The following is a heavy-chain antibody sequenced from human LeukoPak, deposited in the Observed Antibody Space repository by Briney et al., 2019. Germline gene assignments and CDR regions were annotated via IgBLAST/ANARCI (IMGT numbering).Heavy chain of an antibody. CDR2: IGDSGVPT. J-gene: IGHJ4*02. V-gene: IGHV3-23*01. CDR1: QFTFTTYA. CDR3: AKVATWTYFDS. D-gene: IGHD3/OR15-3a*01. Sequence: GGSLRLSCAASQFTFTTYAMSWVRQAPGRGLEWVSSIGDSGVPTYYADSVKGRFTISRDNSQNTLYLQMHSLGADDTAVYYCAKVATWTYFDSWGEGTLVTVSS.